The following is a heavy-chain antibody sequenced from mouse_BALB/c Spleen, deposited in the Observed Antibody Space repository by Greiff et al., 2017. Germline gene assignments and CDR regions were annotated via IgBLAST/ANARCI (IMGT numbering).Heavy chain of an antibody. CDR3: ARYWDY. D-gene: IGHD4-1*01. J-gene: IGHJ2*01. CDR1: GFTFSSFG. Sequence: EVQLVESGGGLVQPGGSRKLSCAASGFTFSSFGMHWVRQAPEKGLEWVAYISSGSSTIYYADTVKGRFTIARDNPKNTLFLQMTSLRSEDTAMYYCARYWDYWGQGTTLTVSA. V-gene: IGHV5-17*02. CDR2: ISSGSSTI.